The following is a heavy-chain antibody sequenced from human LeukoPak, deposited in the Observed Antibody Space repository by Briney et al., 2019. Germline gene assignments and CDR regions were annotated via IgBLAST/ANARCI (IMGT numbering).Heavy chain of an antibody. CDR2: IWDDGSNK. V-gene: IGHV3-33*01. J-gene: IGHJ6*01. Sequence: PGGSLRLSCAASGFTFSYYAVHWVRQAPGKGVEWVAVIWDDGSNKYYADSLKGPVPISRDNSKNTVYRQMNSLRAEDTAVYYCARVWQPPSGGYYGMDVWGPGTTVTVSS. CDR3: ARVWQPPSGGYYGMDV. D-gene: IGHD1-14*01. CDR1: GFTFSYYA.